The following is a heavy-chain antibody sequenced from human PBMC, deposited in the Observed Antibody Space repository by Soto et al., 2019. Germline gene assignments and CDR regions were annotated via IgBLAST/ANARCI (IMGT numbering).Heavy chain of an antibody. Sequence: QGHLLQSGDEVKTPGASVRVSCRASGHPFTSYGISWVRQAPGQGLEWVAWISAYNGNRDTAQKFQGRVTMTLDTSTDTVHMELGDLTSADTGVYYCARGRIVASIHDAFEIWGQGTKVTVSS. D-gene: IGHD5-12*01. V-gene: IGHV1-18*01. CDR3: ARGRIVASIHDAFEI. CDR1: GHPFTSYG. J-gene: IGHJ3*02. CDR2: ISAYNGNR.